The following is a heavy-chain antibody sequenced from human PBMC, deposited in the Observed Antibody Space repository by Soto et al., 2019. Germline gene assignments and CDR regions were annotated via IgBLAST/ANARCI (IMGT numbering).Heavy chain of an antibody. CDR2: ISWNSGSI. CDR3: AKDWGFGELFGEYFDY. Sequence: EVQLVESGGGLVQPGRSLRLSCAASGFTFDDYAMHWVRQAPGKGLEWVSGISWNSGSIGYADSVKGRFTISRDNAKNSLYLQMNSLRAEDTALYYCAKDWGFGELFGEYFDYWGQGTLVTVSS. V-gene: IGHV3-9*01. CDR1: GFTFDDYA. J-gene: IGHJ4*02. D-gene: IGHD3-10*01.